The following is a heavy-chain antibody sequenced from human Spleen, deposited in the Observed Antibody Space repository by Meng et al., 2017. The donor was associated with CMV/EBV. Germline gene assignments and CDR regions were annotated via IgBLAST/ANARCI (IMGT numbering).Heavy chain of an antibody. D-gene: IGHD2-21*01. CDR2: ISSSGIYI. CDR1: GFIFSSYR. V-gene: IGHV3-21*01. Sequence: GGSLRLSCAVSGFIFSSYRMNWVRQAPGKGLEWVSSISSSGIYIFYADSLKGRFTISRDNVKNSLYLQMNSLRAEDTAVYYCVRAPGDCGNTDGYSILFDYWGQGTLVTVSS. CDR3: VRAPGDCGNTDGYSILFDY. J-gene: IGHJ4*02.